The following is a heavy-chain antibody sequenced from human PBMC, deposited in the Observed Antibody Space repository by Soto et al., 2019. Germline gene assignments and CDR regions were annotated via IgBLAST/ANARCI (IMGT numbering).Heavy chain of an antibody. CDR1: GFTFSSYS. CDR3: ARAPRDGYSGYDRGFDY. D-gene: IGHD5-12*01. J-gene: IGHJ4*02. V-gene: IGHV3-21*01. CDR2: ISSSSSYI. Sequence: GGSLRLSCAASGFTFSSYSMNWVRQAPGKGLEWVSSISSSSSYIYYADSVKGRFTISRDNAKNSLYLQMNSLRAEDTAVYYCARAPRDGYSGYDRGFDYWGQGTLVTVSS.